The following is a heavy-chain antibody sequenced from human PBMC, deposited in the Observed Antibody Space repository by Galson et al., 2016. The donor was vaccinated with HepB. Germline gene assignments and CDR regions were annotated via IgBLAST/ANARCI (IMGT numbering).Heavy chain of an antibody. CDR1: GGSVSGGDYY. CDR2: IYYSGST. CDR3: ASSTIRTGCHIDN. V-gene: IGHV4-31*03. J-gene: IGHJ4*02. D-gene: IGHD3/OR15-3a*01. Sequence: TLSLTCTVSGGSVSGGDYYWSWIRHLPGKGLEWIGYIYYSGSTYYNPSLTSRIDMSVDTSKMQLSLSLHSVTAADTAVYYCASSTIRTGCHIDNWGQGTLVTVSS.